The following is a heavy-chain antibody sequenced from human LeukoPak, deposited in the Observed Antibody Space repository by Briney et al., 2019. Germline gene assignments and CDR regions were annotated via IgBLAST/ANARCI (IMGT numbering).Heavy chain of an antibody. J-gene: IGHJ6*03. CDR1: GFTSTTYG. Sequence: PGGTLGLSSAASGFTSTTYGMSWVGHGPGKGQEWVSSISASGGTTQYADSVKGRFSISRDNSKNTVYLQMNSLRAEDTAVYYCAKKASRDYYYMDVWGKGTTVTVSS. V-gene: IGHV3-23*01. CDR3: AKKASRDYYYMDV. CDR2: ISASGGTT.